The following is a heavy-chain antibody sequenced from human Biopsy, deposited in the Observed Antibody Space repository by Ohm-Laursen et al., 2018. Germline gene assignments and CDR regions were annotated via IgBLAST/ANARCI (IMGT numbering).Heavy chain of an antibody. V-gene: IGHV1-24*01. CDR2: FAPENGKT. CDR3: AADINVWNVNY. J-gene: IGHJ4*02. Sequence: SVKVSCKVSGYAVTEFSMHWVRQAPGKGLEWMGGFAPENGKTICAQKFQGRVTMTEDTSTDTAYMELSSLRSEDTAVYYCAADINVWNVNYWGQGTQVTVSS. CDR1: GYAVTEFS. D-gene: IGHD1-1*01.